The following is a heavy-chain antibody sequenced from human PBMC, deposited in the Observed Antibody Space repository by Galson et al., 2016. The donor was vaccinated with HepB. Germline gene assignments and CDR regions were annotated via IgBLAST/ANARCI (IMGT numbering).Heavy chain of an antibody. Sequence: SLRLSCAASGFTLSSYGMHWVRQAPGKGLEWVAHIWYDGSKKYYADSVKGRFTISRDNSKNTLYLQMNSLRAEDTAVYYCARDRRVFGVLIIPDYWGQGTLVTVPS. CDR3: ARDRRVFGVLIIPDY. CDR2: IWYDGSKK. J-gene: IGHJ4*02. V-gene: IGHV3-33*01. CDR1: GFTLSSYG. D-gene: IGHD3-3*01.